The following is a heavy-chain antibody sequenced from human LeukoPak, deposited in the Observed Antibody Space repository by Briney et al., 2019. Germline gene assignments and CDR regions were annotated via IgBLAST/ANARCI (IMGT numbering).Heavy chain of an antibody. CDR1: GFTFSSYW. CDR2: INHSGST. D-gene: IGHD6-13*01. CDR3: ARGRSWYGGVWFDP. V-gene: IGHV4-34*01. Sequence: GSLRLSCAASGFTFSSYWMHWVRQGPGKGLEWIGEINHSGSTNYNPSLKSRVTISVDTSKNQFSLKLSSVTAADTAVYYCARGRSWYGGVWFDPWGQGTLVTVSS. J-gene: IGHJ5*02.